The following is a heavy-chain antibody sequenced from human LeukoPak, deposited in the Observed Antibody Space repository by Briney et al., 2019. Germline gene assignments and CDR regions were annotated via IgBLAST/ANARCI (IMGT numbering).Heavy chain of an antibody. D-gene: IGHD4-17*01. Sequence: GGSLRLSCAASGFTFSSYSMNWVRQAPGKGLEWVSSISSSSSYIYYADSVKGRFTISRDNAKNSLYLQMNSLRAEDTAVYYCAREGSDGDYLDYWGQGTLVTVSS. V-gene: IGHV3-21*01. J-gene: IGHJ4*02. CDR2: ISSSSSYI. CDR3: AREGSDGDYLDY. CDR1: GFTFSSYS.